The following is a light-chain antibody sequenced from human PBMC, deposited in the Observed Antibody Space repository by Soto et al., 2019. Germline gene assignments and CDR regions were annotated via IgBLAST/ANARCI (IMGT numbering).Light chain of an antibody. J-gene: IGLJ3*02. V-gene: IGLV2-11*01. Sequence: QSVLTQPRSVSGSPGQSVTISCTGTSSDVGGYNFVSWYQQYPDKAPKFMIYDVNKRPSGVPDRFSGSKSGNTASLTISGLQAEDEADYYCCSYTGSYTWVFGGGTKLTVL. CDR3: CSYTGSYTWV. CDR1: SSDVGGYNF. CDR2: DVN.